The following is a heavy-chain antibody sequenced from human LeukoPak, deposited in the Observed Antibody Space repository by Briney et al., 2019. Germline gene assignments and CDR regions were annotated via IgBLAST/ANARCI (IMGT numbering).Heavy chain of an antibody. CDR1: GFAFNTYA. V-gene: IGHV3-23*01. D-gene: IGHD5/OR15-5a*01. J-gene: IGHJ4*02. CDR3: AKARGSSVYEPFDY. Sequence: GGSLRLSCAAAGFAFNTYAMTWVRQAPEKGLQWVSTISTSGRATYYADSVEGRFTISRDNSKNTLYLQMNSLRADATAVYYCAKARGSSVYEPFDYWGQGTQVTVSA. CDR2: ISTSGRAT.